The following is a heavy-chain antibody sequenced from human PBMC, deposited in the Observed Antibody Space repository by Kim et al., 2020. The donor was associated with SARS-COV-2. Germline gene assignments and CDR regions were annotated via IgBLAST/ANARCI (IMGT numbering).Heavy chain of an antibody. CDR2: INPNSGGT. CDR3: AVGVYGGNFQNYYYYYGMDV. Sequence: ASVKVSCKASGYTFTGYYMHWVRQAPGQGLEWMGWINPNSGGTNYAQKFQGRVTMTRDTSISTAYMELSRLRSDDTAVYYCAVGVYGGNFQNYYYYYGMDVWGQGTTVTVSS. V-gene: IGHV1-2*02. J-gene: IGHJ6*02. CDR1: GYTFTGYY. D-gene: IGHD2-21*02.